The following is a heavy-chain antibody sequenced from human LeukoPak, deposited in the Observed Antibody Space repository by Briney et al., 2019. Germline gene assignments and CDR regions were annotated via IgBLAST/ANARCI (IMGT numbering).Heavy chain of an antibody. CDR2: ISGSGGST. CDR1: GFTFSNYA. Sequence: GGSLRLSCAASGFTFSNYAMSWVRQAPGKGLEWVSFISGSGGSTYYADSMRGRSTISRDNSKNTLYLQMNSLRAEDTAVYFCAKDFPPGDQLPKYFHHWGQGTLVAVSS. V-gene: IGHV3-23*01. CDR3: AKDFPPGDQLPKYFHH. D-gene: IGHD2-2*01. J-gene: IGHJ1*01.